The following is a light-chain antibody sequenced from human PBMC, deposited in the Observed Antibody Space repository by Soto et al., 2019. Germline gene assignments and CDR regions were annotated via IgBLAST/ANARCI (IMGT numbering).Light chain of an antibody. Sequence: DIQMTQSPSSLSASVGDRVTITCRASQGIRTDLGWFQQKPGKAPRRLIYAASTLQSGVPSRFSGSGSGREFTLTISSLQPEEFATYYCLQHNNYPLTCGGGTKVEIK. V-gene: IGKV1-17*01. CDR1: QGIRTD. J-gene: IGKJ4*01. CDR3: LQHNNYPLT. CDR2: AAS.